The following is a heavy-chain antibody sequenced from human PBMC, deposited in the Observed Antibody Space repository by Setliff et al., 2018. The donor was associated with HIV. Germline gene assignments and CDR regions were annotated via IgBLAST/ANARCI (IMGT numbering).Heavy chain of an antibody. D-gene: IGHD2-21*02. Sequence: SETLSLTCTVSGGSIDSTDYYWGWIRQPPGKGLEWIGSIFYGGRTTYNPSLKSRVTISLDTSQNQFSLKLSSVTAADTAVYYCARWDCGGDCYSEYSYYYGMDVWGQGTTVTVSS. V-gene: IGHV4-39*07. CDR1: GGSIDSTDYY. CDR2: IFYGGRT. CDR3: ARWDCGGDCYSEYSYYYGMDV. J-gene: IGHJ6*02.